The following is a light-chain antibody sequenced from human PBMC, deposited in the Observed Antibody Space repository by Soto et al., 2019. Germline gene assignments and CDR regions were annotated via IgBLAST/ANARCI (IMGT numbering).Light chain of an antibody. CDR3: SSYTRSSTNNYV. Sequence: QSALTQPASVSGSPGQSITISCTGTSSDVGGYNYVSWYQQHPGKAPKLMIYDVSNRPSGVSNRFSGSKSGNTASLTISGLQAEEEADYYCSSYTRSSTNNYVFGTGTKVTVL. V-gene: IGLV2-14*01. J-gene: IGLJ1*01. CDR1: SSDVGGYNY. CDR2: DVS.